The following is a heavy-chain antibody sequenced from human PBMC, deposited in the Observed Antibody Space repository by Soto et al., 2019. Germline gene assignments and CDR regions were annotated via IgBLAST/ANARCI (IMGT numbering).Heavy chain of an antibody. D-gene: IGHD3-10*01. J-gene: IGHJ6*02. CDR2: IYPGDSDT. CDR3: ARHQFGSGSYYYYAMDV. CDR1: GYSFTSHW. Sequence: GESLKISCKGSGYSFTSHWIVWVRQMPGKGLECMGIIYPGDSDTRYSPSFQGQVTISADKSISTAYLQWSSLKASDTALYYCARHQFGSGSYYYYAMDVWGQGTTVTVSS. V-gene: IGHV5-51*01.